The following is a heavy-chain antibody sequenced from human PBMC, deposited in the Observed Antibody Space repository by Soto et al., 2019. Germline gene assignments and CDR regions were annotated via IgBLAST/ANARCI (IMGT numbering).Heavy chain of an antibody. D-gene: IGHD3-3*01. CDR3: ERDGQDYDFWSGYFSPEYYYGMDV. CDR2: ISSSSSYI. V-gene: IGHV3-21*01. J-gene: IGHJ6*02. Sequence: GGSLRLSCAASGFTFSSYSMNWVRQAPGKGLEWVSSISSSSSYIYYADSVKGRFTISRDNAKNSLYLQMNSLRAEDTAVYYCERDGQDYDFWSGYFSPEYYYGMDVWGQGTTVTVSS. CDR1: GFTFSSYS.